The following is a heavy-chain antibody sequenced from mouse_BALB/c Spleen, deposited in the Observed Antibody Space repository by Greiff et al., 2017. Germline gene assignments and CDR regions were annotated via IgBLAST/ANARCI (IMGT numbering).Heavy chain of an antibody. CDR1: GYSITSGYY. CDR2: ISYDGSN. Sequence: EVKLQESGPGLVKPSQSLSLTCSVTGYSITSGYYWNWIRQFPGNKLEWMGYISYDGSNNYNPSLKNRISITRDTSKNQFFLKLNSVTTEDTATKYCARGQLEYMDYGGQGTTLTVSS. D-gene: IGHD4-1*02. CDR3: ARGQLEYMDY. V-gene: IGHV3-6*02. J-gene: IGHJ2*01.